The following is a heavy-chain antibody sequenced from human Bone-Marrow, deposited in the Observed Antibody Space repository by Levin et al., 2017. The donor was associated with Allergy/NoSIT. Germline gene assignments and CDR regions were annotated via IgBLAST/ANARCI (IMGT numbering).Heavy chain of an antibody. J-gene: IGHJ4*02. Sequence: PGESLKISCKASGYNFSNYGISWVRQAPGQGLEWMGWISAYNGNTKYAQKLQGRVIMTTDTPTSTAYLELRSLRSDDTAIYYCARDAPEVVVVVTAGCDHWGQGTLVTVSS. CDR1: GYNFSNYG. CDR2: ISAYNGNT. V-gene: IGHV1-18*01. D-gene: IGHD2-15*01. CDR3: ARDAPEVVVVVTAGCDH.